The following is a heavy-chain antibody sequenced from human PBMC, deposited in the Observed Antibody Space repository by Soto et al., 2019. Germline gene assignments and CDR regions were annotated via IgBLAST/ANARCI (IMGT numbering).Heavy chain of an antibody. D-gene: IGHD6-19*01. CDR1: GFTFDDYA. Sequence: EVQLVESGGGLVQPGRSLRLSCAASGFTFDDYAMHWVRQAPGKGLEWVSAISWNSGNIDYADSVEGRFTISRDNARKSLYLQMNDLRPEDTALYYCAKGVSPFGQWLLDYWGQGTLVTVSS. V-gene: IGHV3-9*01. J-gene: IGHJ4*02. CDR2: ISWNSGNI. CDR3: AKGVSPFGQWLLDY.